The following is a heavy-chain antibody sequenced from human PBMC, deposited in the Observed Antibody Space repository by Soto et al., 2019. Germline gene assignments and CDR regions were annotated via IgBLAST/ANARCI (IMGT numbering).Heavy chain of an antibody. CDR3: TRGPRPISTGTGAY. CDR1: GFIFKMYW. D-gene: IGHD3-10*01. J-gene: IGHJ4*02. V-gene: IGHV3-74*01. Sequence: VGSLRLSCAASGFIFKMYWMHWVRQTPGKGLVWISRIYNDGSYTDYADSVKGRFTISRDNVNDTLYLQMNNLRAEDSGLYYCTRGPRPISTGTGAYWGQGTQVTVSS. CDR2: IYNDGSYT.